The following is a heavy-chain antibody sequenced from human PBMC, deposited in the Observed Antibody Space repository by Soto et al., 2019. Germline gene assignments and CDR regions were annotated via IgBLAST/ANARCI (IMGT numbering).Heavy chain of an antibody. V-gene: IGHV3-23*01. CDR1: GFSFNTHA. D-gene: IGHD3-10*01. Sequence: GGSLRLSCAASGFSFNTHAMNWVRQAPGKGLEWVSGISDDGGFRYYADSAKGRFTISRDNSKNTLYLHMNSLRAEDTALYYCANSRVSMVRGLIIIPNYWGQGTLVTVSS. J-gene: IGHJ4*02. CDR3: ANSRVSMVRGLIIIPNY. CDR2: ISDDGGFR.